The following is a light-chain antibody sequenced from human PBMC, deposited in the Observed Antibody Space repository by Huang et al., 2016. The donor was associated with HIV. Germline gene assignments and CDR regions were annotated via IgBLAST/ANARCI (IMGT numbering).Light chain of an antibody. Sequence: ETVMTQSPATLSVSPGGKAILSCRASQSIATNLAWYQQRPGQPPRLLVFGAATRAAGVPARFSGSGSGTDFTLTISGLQSEDFAVYYCQHYNEWPPWTFGQGTKVEI. J-gene: IGKJ1*01. CDR3: QHYNEWPPWT. CDR1: QSIATN. V-gene: IGKV3-15*01. CDR2: GAA.